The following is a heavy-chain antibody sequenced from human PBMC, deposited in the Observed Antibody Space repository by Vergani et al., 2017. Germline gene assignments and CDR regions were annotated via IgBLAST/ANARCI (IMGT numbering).Heavy chain of an antibody. D-gene: IGHD1-26*01. CDR2: IYYSGST. Sequence: QVQLQESGPGLVKPSETLSLTCTVSGGSISSYYWSWIRQPPGKGLEWIGYIYYSGSTIYNPSLKSRVTISVDTSKNQFSLKLSSVTAADTAVYYCARGVGATDFDYWGQGTLVTVSS. J-gene: IGHJ4*02. CDR3: ARGVGATDFDY. CDR1: GGSISSYY. V-gene: IGHV4-59*01.